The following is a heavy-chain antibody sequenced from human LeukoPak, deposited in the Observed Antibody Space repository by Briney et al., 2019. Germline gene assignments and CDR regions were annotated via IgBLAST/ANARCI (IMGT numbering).Heavy chain of an antibody. D-gene: IGHD6-19*01. CDR1: GFTFSSYA. CDR2: IKQDGSEK. V-gene: IGHV3-7*03. Sequence: GGSLRLSCAASGFTFSSYAMHWVRQAPGKGLEWVANIKQDGSEKYYVDSVMGRFTISRDNAKNSLFLQMSSLRAEDTAVYYCARGYSSPWDRYFDSWGQGTLVTVSS. CDR3: ARGYSSPWDRYFDS. J-gene: IGHJ4*02.